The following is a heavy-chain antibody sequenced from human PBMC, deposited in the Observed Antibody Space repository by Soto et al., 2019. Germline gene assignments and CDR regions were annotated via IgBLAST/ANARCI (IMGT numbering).Heavy chain of an antibody. J-gene: IGHJ3*01. CDR3: ARGRGGAIIVGVTGTFDV. Sequence: QVQLVQSGAEVKKPGSSVKVSCKASGGTFSSYAISWVRQAPGQGLEWMGGIIAILGKANYAEKFQGRVTITADESTSTAYMELRSLRSEDTAVYYCARGRGGAIIVGVTGTFDVLGQGTLVTVSS. V-gene: IGHV1-69*01. CDR1: GGTFSSYA. CDR2: IIAILGKA. D-gene: IGHD3-22*01.